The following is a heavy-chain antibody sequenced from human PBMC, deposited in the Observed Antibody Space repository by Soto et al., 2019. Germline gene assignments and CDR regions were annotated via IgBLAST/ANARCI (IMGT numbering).Heavy chain of an antibody. V-gene: IGHV1-3*01. Sequence: ASVKVCCKSSGFTFTSYAIHWLRQAPGQRPQWMGWINGGSGNTRYSQDFQGRVTFTRDTFVTTAYLELSSLRSEDTAVYYCARVPPWGNSAGDYYIQHYDSWGQGTPVTVSS. J-gene: IGHJ4*02. CDR2: INGGSGNT. CDR1: GFTFTSYA. CDR3: ARVPPWGNSAGDYYIQHYDS. D-gene: IGHD3-16*01.